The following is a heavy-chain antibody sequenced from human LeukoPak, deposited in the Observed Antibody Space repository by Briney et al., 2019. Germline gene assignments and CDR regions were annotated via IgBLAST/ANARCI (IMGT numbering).Heavy chain of an antibody. J-gene: IGHJ3*02. CDR2: ISAYNGNT. Sequence: GASVKVSCKASGYTFTSHGISWVRQAPGQGLEWMGWISAYNGNTNYAQKLQGRVTMTTDTSTSTAYMELRSLRSDDTAVYYCAANGYSSSWYAFDIWGQGTMVTVSS. CDR3: AANGYSSSWYAFDI. V-gene: IGHV1-18*01. CDR1: GYTFTSHG. D-gene: IGHD6-13*01.